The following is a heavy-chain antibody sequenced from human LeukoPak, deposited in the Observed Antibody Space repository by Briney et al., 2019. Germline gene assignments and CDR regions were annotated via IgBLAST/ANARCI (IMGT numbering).Heavy chain of an antibody. CDR1: GGSISSSSYY. D-gene: IGHD5-18*01. Sequence: SETLSLTCTVSGGSISSSSYYWGWIRQPPGKGLEWIGSIYYSGSTYYNPPLKSRVTISVDTSKNQFSLKLSSVTAADTAAYYCARQFLGYSFFDYWGQGTLVTVSS. CDR2: IYYSGST. J-gene: IGHJ4*02. V-gene: IGHV4-39*01. CDR3: ARQFLGYSFFDY.